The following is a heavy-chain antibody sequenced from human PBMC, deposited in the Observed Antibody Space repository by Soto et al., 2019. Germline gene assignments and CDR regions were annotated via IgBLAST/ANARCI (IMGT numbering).Heavy chain of an antibody. V-gene: IGHV4-34*01. J-gene: IGHJ5*02. CDR1: GGSFSGYS. CDR2: INHSGST. CDR3: ASYYGSGSYYNWFDP. D-gene: IGHD3-10*01. Sequence: QVQLQQWGAGLLKPSETLSLTCAVYGGSFSGYSWTGIGRPPGKGLEWIGEINHSGSTNYNPSLKSRVTISVDTSKNQFSLKLSSVTAADTAVYYCASYYGSGSYYNWFDPWGQGTLVTVSS.